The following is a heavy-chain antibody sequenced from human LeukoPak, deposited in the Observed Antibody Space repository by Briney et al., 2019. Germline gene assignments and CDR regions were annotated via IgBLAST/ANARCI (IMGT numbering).Heavy chain of an antibody. CDR2: IIPIFGTA. CDR1: GYTFTSYA. V-gene: IGHV1-69*06. CDR3: ATREGYCSGGSCYSRVFSGSWYYYYYMDV. D-gene: IGHD2-15*01. J-gene: IGHJ6*03. Sequence: ASVKVSCKASGYTFTSYAISWVRQAPGQGLEWMGRIIPIFGTANYAQKFQGRVTITADKSTSTAYMELSSLRSEDTAVYYCATREGYCSGGSCYSRVFSGSWYYYYYMDVWGKGTTVTVSS.